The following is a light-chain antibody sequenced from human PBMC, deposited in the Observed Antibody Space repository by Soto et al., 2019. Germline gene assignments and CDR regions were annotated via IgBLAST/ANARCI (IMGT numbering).Light chain of an antibody. V-gene: IGKV3-20*01. J-gene: IGKJ1*01. CDR3: QQYAGSPRT. CDR2: GAS. Sequence: EIVLTQSPGTLSLSPGERATLSCRASQFVSSNSLAWYQQKRGQAPRLLIHGASSRATGIPDRFSGSGSGTDFTLTISRLEPEDFAVYYCQQYAGSPRTFGQGTKVDIK. CDR1: QFVSSNS.